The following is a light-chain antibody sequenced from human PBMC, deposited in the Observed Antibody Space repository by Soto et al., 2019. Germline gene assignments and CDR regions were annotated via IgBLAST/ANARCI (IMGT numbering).Light chain of an antibody. V-gene: IGKV1-5*01. Sequence: DIQMTQSPSTLSASVGDRVTITCRASQGISSWLAWYQQKPGKAPKLLIYDASSLESGVPSRFSGSGSGTEFTLTISSLQPDDVATYYCQQYNSYPWTFGQGTKVEIK. CDR1: QGISSW. CDR2: DAS. J-gene: IGKJ1*01. CDR3: QQYNSYPWT.